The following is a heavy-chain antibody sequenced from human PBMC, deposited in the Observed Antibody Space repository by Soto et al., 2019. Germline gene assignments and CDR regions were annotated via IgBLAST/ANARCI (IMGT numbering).Heavy chain of an antibody. CDR2: ISAYNGNT. D-gene: IGHD3-10*01. V-gene: IGHV1-18*01. CDR3: ARDHPYGSGSYYTPPWFDP. J-gene: IGHJ5*02. CDR1: GYTFTSYG. Sequence: GASVKVSCKASGYTFTSYGISWVRQAPGQGLEWMGWISAYNGNTNYAQKLQGRVTMTTDTSTSTAYMELRSLRSDDTAVYYCARDHPYGSGSYYTPPWFDPWGQGTLVTVSS.